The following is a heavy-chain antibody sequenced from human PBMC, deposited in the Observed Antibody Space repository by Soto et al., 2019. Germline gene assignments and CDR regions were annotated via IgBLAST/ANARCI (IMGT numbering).Heavy chain of an antibody. CDR3: VHPRSTVQIPPT. D-gene: IGHD4-17*01. CDR2: TSGSGGST. V-gene: IGHV3-23*01. Sequence: SGGSLRLSCAASGFTFSLYAMNWVRQAPGKGLEWVSGTSGSGGSTYYADSVKGRFTISRDNSKNTLYLQMSSLRAVDTAVYYCVHPRSTVQIPPTWGQGTLVTVYS. J-gene: IGHJ5*02. CDR1: GFTFSLYA.